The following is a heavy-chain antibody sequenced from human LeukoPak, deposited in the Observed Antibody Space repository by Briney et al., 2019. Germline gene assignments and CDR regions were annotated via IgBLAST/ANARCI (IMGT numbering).Heavy chain of an antibody. CDR1: GGTFSSYA. CDR2: IIPILGIA. D-gene: IGHD1-26*01. V-gene: IGHV1-69*04. CDR3: AGGEWELPTTGPNWFDP. J-gene: IGHJ5*02. Sequence: SVKVSCKASGGTFSSYAISWVRQAPGQGLEWMGRIIPILGIANYAQKFQGRVTITADKSTSTAYMELSSLRSEDTAVYYCAGGEWELPTTGPNWFDPWGQGTLVTVSS.